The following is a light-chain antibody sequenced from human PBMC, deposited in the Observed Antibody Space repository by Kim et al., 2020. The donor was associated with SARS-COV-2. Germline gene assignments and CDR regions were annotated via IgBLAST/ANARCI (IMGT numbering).Light chain of an antibody. J-gene: IGLJ1*01. CDR2: EVS. CDR1: SSDVGRYNH. CDR3: CSYAARITFV. Sequence: GQSITLSCTGTSSDVGRYNHVSWYQHHPGKAPKLMIYEVSSRPSGVSDRFSGSKSGNTASLTISGLQAEDEADYYCCSYAARITFVFGTGTKVTVL. V-gene: IGLV2-23*02.